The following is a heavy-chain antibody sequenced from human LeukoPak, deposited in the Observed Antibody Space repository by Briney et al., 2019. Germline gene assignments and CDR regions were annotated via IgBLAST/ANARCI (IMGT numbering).Heavy chain of an antibody. CDR2: ISAYNGNT. D-gene: IGHD6-13*01. CDR3: ARAHSSSWSQEGDY. V-gene: IGHV1-18*01. CDR1: GYTFTSYG. Sequence: GASVKVSFKASGYTFTSYGISWVRQAPGQGLEWMGWISAYNGNTNYAQKLQGRVTMTTDTSTSTAYMELRSLRSDDTAVYYCARAHSSSWSQEGDYWGQGTLVTVSS. J-gene: IGHJ4*02.